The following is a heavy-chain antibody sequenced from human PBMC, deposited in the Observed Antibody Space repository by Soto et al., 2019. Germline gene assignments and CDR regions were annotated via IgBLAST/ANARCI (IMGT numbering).Heavy chain of an antibody. J-gene: IGHJ4*02. D-gene: IGHD2-2*01. V-gene: IGHV4-59*01. CDR3: ARDTPPVAI. CDR1: GGSISSYY. CDR2: IYYSGST. Sequence: QVQLQESGPGLVKPSETLSLTCTVSGGSISSYYWSWIRQPPGKGLEWIGYIYYSGSTNYNPSLKSRVTISVDTSKNQFSLKLSSVTAVDTAVYYCARDTPPVAIWGQGTLVTVSS.